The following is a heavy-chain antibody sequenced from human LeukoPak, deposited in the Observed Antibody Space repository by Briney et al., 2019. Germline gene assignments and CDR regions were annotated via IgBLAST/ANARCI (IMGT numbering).Heavy chain of an antibody. CDR3: AREPSQAHYYHSNGWYDY. V-gene: IGHV3-21*01. CDR2: ISSSSSYI. Sequence: GGSLRLSCAASGFTFSSYSMNWVRQAPGKGLEWVSSISSSSSYIYYADSVKGRFTISRDNAKNSLYLQMNSLRAEDTAVYYCAREPSQAHYYHSNGWYDYWGQGTLVTVSS. D-gene: IGHD3-22*01. J-gene: IGHJ4*02. CDR1: GFTFSSYS.